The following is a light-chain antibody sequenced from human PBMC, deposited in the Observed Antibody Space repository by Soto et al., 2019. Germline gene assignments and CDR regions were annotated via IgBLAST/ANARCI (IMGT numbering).Light chain of an antibody. V-gene: IGLV2-18*01. CDR3: RLYTSEHTYV. CDR2: EAS. Sequence: QSALTQPPSVSGSPGQSVTISCTGTSTDFVSYNSVSWYQQPPDTAPKLILYEASNRPSGVPDRFSGSKFGDTASLTIFGLQAADEADYYCRLYTSEHTYVFGTGTKVTVL. CDR1: STDFVSYNS. J-gene: IGLJ1*01.